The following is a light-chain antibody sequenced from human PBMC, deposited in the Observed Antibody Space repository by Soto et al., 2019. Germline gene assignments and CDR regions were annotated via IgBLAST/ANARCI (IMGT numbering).Light chain of an antibody. Sequence: DIQMTQSPSTLCSALGDRGSVTCRSSQSIGTWLAWYQQKPGKAPKSLIYDVSSLESGVPSRFSGSGSGTEFTLTISSLQPDDFATYYCQQYNSYSRTFGQGTKVDIK. CDR3: QQYNSYSRT. CDR1: QSIGTW. CDR2: DVS. V-gene: IGKV1-5*01. J-gene: IGKJ1*01.